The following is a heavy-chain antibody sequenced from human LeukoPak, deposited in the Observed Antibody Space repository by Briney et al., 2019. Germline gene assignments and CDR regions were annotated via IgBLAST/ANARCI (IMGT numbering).Heavy chain of an antibody. D-gene: IGHD6-13*01. J-gene: IGHJ1*01. Sequence: PGGSLRLSCAAAGFTFSNYWMSWVRQAPGKGLEWVAYIKQDGSEKYYVDSVKGRFTISRDNTQNSLYLQMDSLSVEDTAVYYCAGTGYSSSWYSEYFQHWGQGTLVTVSS. CDR2: IKQDGSEK. V-gene: IGHV3-7*01. CDR3: AGTGYSSSWYSEYFQH. CDR1: GFTFSNYW.